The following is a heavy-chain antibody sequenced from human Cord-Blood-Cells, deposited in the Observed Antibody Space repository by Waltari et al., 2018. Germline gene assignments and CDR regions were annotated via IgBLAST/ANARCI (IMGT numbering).Heavy chain of an antibody. J-gene: IGHJ3*02. D-gene: IGHD6-13*01. CDR2: MNPNSGNT. Sequence: QVQLVQSGAEVKKPGASVKVSCKASGYTFTSYDINCVRQATGQGREWMGWMNPNSGNTGYAQKFQGRVTITRNTSISTAYMELSSLRSEDTAVYYCAREQQLGMGAFDIWGQGTMVTVSS. V-gene: IGHV1-8*03. CDR1: GYTFTSYD. CDR3: AREQQLGMGAFDI.